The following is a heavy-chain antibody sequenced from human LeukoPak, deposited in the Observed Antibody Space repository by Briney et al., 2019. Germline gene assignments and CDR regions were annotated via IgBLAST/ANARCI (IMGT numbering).Heavy chain of an antibody. V-gene: IGHV3-23*01. D-gene: IGHD6-13*01. CDR3: AKDTIATSVNFDY. Sequence: GGSLRLSCAASGFTFSSSAMTWVRQAPGKGLEWVSTISGSGGSPYYADSVKGRFTISRDNSKNTLYLQMYSLRAEDAAVYYCAKDTIATSVNFDYWGQGTLVTVSS. CDR2: ISGSGGSP. J-gene: IGHJ4*02. CDR1: GFTFSSSA.